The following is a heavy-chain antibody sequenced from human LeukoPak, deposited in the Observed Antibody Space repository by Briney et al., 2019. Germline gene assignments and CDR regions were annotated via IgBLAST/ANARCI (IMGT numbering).Heavy chain of an antibody. CDR2: TFHSGSP. D-gene: IGHD3-3*01. CDR1: GASISSGAYS. V-gene: IGHV4-30-2*06. Sequence: PSQTLSLTCSVSGASISSGAYSWNWVRQSPGKGLEWIGYTFHSGSPNYNPSLESRVSILPDRSKNQFSLRLTSVTAADTAVYYCARVTIFGVVTYMDVWGKGTTVTVSS. J-gene: IGHJ6*03. CDR3: ARVTIFGVVTYMDV.